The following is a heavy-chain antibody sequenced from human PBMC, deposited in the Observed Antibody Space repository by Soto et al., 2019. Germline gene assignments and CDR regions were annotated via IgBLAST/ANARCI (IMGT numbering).Heavy chain of an antibody. CDR1: GFSFDRYA. J-gene: IGHJ4*02. D-gene: IGHD3-16*01. CDR3: ARDHRWAFDY. V-gene: IGHV3-48*02. CDR2: ISVDSVSI. Sequence: EVQLVESGGGLVQPGGYLRLSCVASGFSFDRYAMNWVRQAPGKGLEWLSWISVDSVSIEYSDSVTGRFTMSRDDAKNLVYLQMNSLQDEDTAVYYCARDHRWAFDYWGQGTLVPVTS.